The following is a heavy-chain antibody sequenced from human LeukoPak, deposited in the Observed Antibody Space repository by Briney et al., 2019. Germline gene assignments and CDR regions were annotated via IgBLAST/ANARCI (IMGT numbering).Heavy chain of an antibody. Sequence: SETLSLTCTVSGGSISSYYWSWIRQPPGKGLEWIGYISYSGSTNYNPSLKSRVTISVDTSKNQFSLKLSSVTAADTAVYYCARVQRIAAAAPYYYYYMDVWGKGTTVTVSS. J-gene: IGHJ6*03. D-gene: IGHD6-13*01. CDR2: ISYSGST. CDR1: GGSISSYY. CDR3: ARVQRIAAAAPYYYYYMDV. V-gene: IGHV4-59*01.